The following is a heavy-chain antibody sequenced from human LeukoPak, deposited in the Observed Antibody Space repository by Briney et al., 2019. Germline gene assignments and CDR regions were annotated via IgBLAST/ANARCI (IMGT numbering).Heavy chain of an antibody. D-gene: IGHD3-22*01. CDR2: IYYSGST. J-gene: IGHJ4*02. Sequence: SETLSLTCTVSGGSISSYYWSWIRQPPGKGLEWIGYIYYSGSTNYNPSLKSRVTISVDTSKNQFSLKLSSVTAADTAVCYCASLDYYDSSGPFDYWGQGTLVTVSS. CDR3: ASLDYYDSSGPFDY. V-gene: IGHV4-59*01. CDR1: GGSISSYY.